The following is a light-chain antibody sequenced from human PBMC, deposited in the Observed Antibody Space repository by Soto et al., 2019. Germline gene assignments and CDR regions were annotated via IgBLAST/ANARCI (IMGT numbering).Light chain of an antibody. Sequence: DLQMSQSPSTLSASVGARVTITFRARQTFSSWLAWYQQKPGKAPKLLIYKASTLKSGVPSRFSGSGSGTEFTLTISSLQPDDFATYYCQHYNSYSEAFGQGTKVDIK. CDR3: QHYNSYSEA. CDR2: KAS. V-gene: IGKV1-5*03. J-gene: IGKJ1*01. CDR1: QTFSSW.